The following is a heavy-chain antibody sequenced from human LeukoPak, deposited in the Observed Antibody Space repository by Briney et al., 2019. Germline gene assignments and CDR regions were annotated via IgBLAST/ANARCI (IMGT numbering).Heavy chain of an antibody. CDR1: GYIFTSYG. V-gene: IGHV1-18*01. Sequence: ASVKVSCKASGYIFTSYGIIWVRQAPGQGLQWMGWISAHSGNTNYAQKLQGRVTMTTDTSTSAVYMELRSLRSDDTAVYYCARAQTTLLLDYWGQGTLVTVSS. D-gene: IGHD4-11*01. CDR3: ARAQTTLLLDY. CDR2: ISAHSGNT. J-gene: IGHJ4*02.